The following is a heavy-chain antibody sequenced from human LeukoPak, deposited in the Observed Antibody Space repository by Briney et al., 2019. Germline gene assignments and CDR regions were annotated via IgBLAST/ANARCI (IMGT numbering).Heavy chain of an antibody. CDR2: IIPIFGTA. Sequence: SVEVSCKASGGTFSSYAISWVRQAPGQGLEWMGGIIPIFGTANYAQKFQGRVTITADESTSTAYMELSSLRSEDTAVYYCARDATGHDAFDIWGQGTMVTVSS. CDR3: ARDATGHDAFDI. CDR1: GGTFSSYA. J-gene: IGHJ3*02. V-gene: IGHV1-69*01.